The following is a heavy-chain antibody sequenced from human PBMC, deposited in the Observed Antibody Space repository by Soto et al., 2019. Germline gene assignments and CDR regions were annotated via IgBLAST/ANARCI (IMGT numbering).Heavy chain of an antibody. CDR2: IYHSGTT. Sequence: SETLSLTCTVSGGSIGSSAFYWGWIRQPPGKGLEWIGSIYHSGTTYYNPSLTSRVSISVDTSKNHCSLKLSSVTAADTAVYYCTTGLTTFGVVISSGDYWGQGILVTVSS. CDR1: GGSIGSSAFY. V-gene: IGHV4-39*02. J-gene: IGHJ4*02. CDR3: TTGLTTFGVVISSGDY. D-gene: IGHD3-3*01.